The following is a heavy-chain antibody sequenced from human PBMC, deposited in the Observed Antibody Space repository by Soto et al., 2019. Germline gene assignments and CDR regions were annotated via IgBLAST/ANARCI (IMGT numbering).Heavy chain of an antibody. CDR1: GFTFSNYT. D-gene: IGHD3-10*01. Sequence: PGGSQRLSCAASGFTFSNYTMNWVLQAPGKGLEWVSSISAGSRSIYYTDSLKGRSTVSRDNSKNSLYLQINSLKADDTAVYYCARSTPGNPFDIWGQGTMVTVSS. CDR2: ISAGSRSI. V-gene: IGHV3-21*01. J-gene: IGHJ3*02. CDR3: ARSTPGNPFDI.